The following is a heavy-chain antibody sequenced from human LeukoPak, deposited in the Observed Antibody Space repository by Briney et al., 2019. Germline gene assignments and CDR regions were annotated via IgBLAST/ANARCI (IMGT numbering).Heavy chain of an antibody. V-gene: IGHV1-18*01. CDR1: GYTFTSYG. Sequence: APVKVSCKASGYTFTSYGISWVRQAPGQGLEWMGWISAYNGNTNYAQKLQGRVTMTTDTSTSTAYMELRSLRSDDTAVYYCARLVATRKNGWFDPWGQGTLVTVSS. D-gene: IGHD5-12*01. J-gene: IGHJ5*02. CDR3: ARLVATRKNGWFDP. CDR2: ISAYNGNT.